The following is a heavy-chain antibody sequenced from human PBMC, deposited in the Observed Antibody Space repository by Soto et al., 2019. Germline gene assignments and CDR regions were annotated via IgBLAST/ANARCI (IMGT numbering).Heavy chain of an antibody. CDR2: ISAYNGNT. V-gene: IGHV1-18*01. J-gene: IGHJ3*02. D-gene: IGHD3-16*02. CDR1: GYTFTSYG. CDR3: ARDLGFDLGELSLDAFDI. Sequence: QVQLVQSGAEVKKPGASVKVSCKASGYTFTSYGISWVRQAPGQGLEWMGWISAYNGNTNYAQKLQGRVTMTTDTSTRTAYMELRSLRSDDTAVYYCARDLGFDLGELSLDAFDIWGQGTMVTVSS.